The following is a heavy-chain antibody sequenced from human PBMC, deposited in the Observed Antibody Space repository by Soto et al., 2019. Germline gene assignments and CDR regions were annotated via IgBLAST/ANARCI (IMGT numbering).Heavy chain of an antibody. CDR3: AKARGRNNWVNYYGLDV. D-gene: IGHD1-1*01. Sequence: PGGSLRLSCVGSGFDFRHFGMHWVRQAPGKGLEWVALITYDGTYSHYSDVVKGRFTIARDDDTATVSLQMDNLTPEDTALYYCAKARGRNNWVNYYGLDVWGQGTTVTVS. V-gene: IGHV3-30*02. CDR2: ITYDGTYS. J-gene: IGHJ6*02. CDR1: GFDFRHFG.